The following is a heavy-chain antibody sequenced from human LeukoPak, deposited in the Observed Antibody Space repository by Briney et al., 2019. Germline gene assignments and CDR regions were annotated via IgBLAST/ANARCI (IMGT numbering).Heavy chain of an antibody. Sequence: GASVKVSCKASGYTFTGYYMHWVRQAPGQGLEWMGWINPSSGGTNYAQKFQGRVTMTRDTSISTVYMELSRPRSDDTAVYYCAKVGALAGIGWGDFDYWGQGTLVTVSS. CDR2: INPSSGGT. D-gene: IGHD6-19*01. CDR1: GYTFTGYY. CDR3: AKVGALAGIGWGDFDY. J-gene: IGHJ4*02. V-gene: IGHV1-2*02.